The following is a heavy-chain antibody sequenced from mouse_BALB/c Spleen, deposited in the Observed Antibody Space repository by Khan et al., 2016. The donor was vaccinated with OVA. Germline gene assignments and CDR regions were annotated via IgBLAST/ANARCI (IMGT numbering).Heavy chain of an antibody. J-gene: IGHJ3*01. Sequence: EVQLVESGGDLVKPGGSLKLSCAASGFTFSTYGMSWVRQTPDKRLEWVATISTGGHYTYYPDSVKGRFTISRDNAQNTLYLQMTSLKSEDTAMFYCARLAYYYDSEGFAYWGQGTLVTVPA. V-gene: IGHV5-6*01. D-gene: IGHD1-1*01. CDR3: ARLAYYYDSEGFAY. CDR1: GFTFSTYG. CDR2: ISTGGHYT.